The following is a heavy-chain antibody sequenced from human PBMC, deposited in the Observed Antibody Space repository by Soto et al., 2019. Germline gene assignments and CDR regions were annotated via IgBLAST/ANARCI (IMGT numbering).Heavy chain of an antibody. CDR3: AITYYDFDV. CDR1: GFSFSSYD. V-gene: IGHV3-64*01. D-gene: IGHD3-3*01. CDR2: VSRNGINT. Sequence: EEQLVQSGGGLVQPGGSLRLSCAASGFSFSSYDQFWVRQAPGKGLEYVSAVSRNGINTYYANSVKGRFTISRDNSKNIMYLQMGTLRAEDMAVYYCAITYYDFDVWGKGTTVIVSS. J-gene: IGHJ6*04.